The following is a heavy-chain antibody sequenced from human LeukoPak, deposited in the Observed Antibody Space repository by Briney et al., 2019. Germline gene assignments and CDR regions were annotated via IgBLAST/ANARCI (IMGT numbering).Heavy chain of an antibody. Sequence: GESLKISCRGSGYNFTNYWIGWVRQMPGKGLECMGIIYPGDSDTRYSPSFQVQVTISADKSISTAYLQWGGLKASDTAFFYKQKTAYDILTAPAMYYFDYWGQGTLVTVSS. CDR2: IYPGDSDT. V-gene: IGHV5-51*01. D-gene: IGHD3-9*01. CDR1: GYNFTNYW. J-gene: IGHJ4*02. CDR3: QKTAYDILTAPAMYYFDY.